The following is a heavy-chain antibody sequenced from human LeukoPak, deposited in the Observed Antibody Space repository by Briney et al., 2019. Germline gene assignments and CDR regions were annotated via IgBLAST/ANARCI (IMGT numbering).Heavy chain of an antibody. J-gene: IGHJ5*02. CDR1: GASLSPYY. V-gene: IGHV4-34*01. Sequence: KASETLSLTCVVYGASLSPYYWSWVRQPPGKGLEWIGEINHRGSANYNPSLKSRVTISVDTSKNQFSLKLSSVTAADTAVYYCARGPRQWLVRGPNWFDPWGQGTLVTVSS. CDR2: INHRGSA. D-gene: IGHD6-19*01. CDR3: ARGPRQWLVRGPNWFDP.